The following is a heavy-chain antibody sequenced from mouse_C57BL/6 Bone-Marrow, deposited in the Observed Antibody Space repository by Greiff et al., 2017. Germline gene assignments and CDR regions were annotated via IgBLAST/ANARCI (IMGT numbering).Heavy chain of an antibody. J-gene: IGHJ2*01. D-gene: IGHD2-3*01. V-gene: IGHV1-55*01. CDR3: ARVDDGYGYFDY. CDR2: IYPGSGST. CDR1: GYTFTSYW. Sequence: VQLQQPGAELVKPGASVKMSCKASGYTFTSYWITWVKQRPGQGLEWIGDIYPGSGSTNYNEKFKSKATLTVDTSSSTAYMQLSSLTSEDTAVYYCARVDDGYGYFDYWGQGTTRTVSS.